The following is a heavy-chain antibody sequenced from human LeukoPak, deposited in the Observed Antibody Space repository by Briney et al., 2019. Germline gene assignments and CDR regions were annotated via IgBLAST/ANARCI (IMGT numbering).Heavy chain of an antibody. D-gene: IGHD6-13*01. V-gene: IGHV3-11*01. J-gene: IGHJ4*02. Sequence: GGSLRLSCAASGFTFSDYYMSWFRQAPGKGLEWVSYISSSGSTIYYADSVKGRFTISRDNAKNSLYLQMNSLSAEDTAVYYCARAAVYSSSWDFDYWGQETLVTVSS. CDR3: ARAAVYSSSWDFDY. CDR2: ISSSGSTI. CDR1: GFTFSDYY.